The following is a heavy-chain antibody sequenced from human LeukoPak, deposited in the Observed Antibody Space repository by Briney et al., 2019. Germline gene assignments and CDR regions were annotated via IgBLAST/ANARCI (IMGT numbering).Heavy chain of an antibody. V-gene: IGHV3-30-3*01. CDR1: GFTFSSYA. CDR2: ISYDGSNK. CDR3: ARDPTRGGYSGYVGYYFDY. J-gene: IGHJ4*02. D-gene: IGHD5-12*01. Sequence: PGRSLRLSCAASGFTFSSYARHWVRQAPGKGLEWVAVISYDGSNKYYADSVKGRFTISRDNSKNTLYLQMNSLRAEDTAVYYCARDPTRGGYSGYVGYYFDYWGQGTLDTVSS.